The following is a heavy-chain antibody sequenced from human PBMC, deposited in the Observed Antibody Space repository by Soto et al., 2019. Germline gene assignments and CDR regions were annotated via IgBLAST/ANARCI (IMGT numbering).Heavy chain of an antibody. CDR2: INSDGSST. CDR1: GFTFSSYW. D-gene: IGHD3-16*01. Sequence: EVRLVESGGGLVQPGGSLRLSCAASGFTFSSYWMHWVRQATGKGLGGVSRINSDGSSTSYADSVKGRFTISRDNAKNTLYLQMNTLKAEDTAVYYCATCKDSLYCCDNWGQGALVIVSS. V-gene: IGHV3-74*01. J-gene: IGHJ4*02. CDR3: ATCKDSLYCCDN.